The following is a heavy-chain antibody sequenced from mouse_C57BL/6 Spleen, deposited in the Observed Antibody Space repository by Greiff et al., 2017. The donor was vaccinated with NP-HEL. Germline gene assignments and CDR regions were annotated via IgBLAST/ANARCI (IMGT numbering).Heavy chain of an antibody. J-gene: IGHJ2*01. CDR3: ARTGAYYGFDD. V-gene: IGHV1-76*01. D-gene: IGHD1-1*01. CDR1: GYTFTDYY. Sequence: VQLQQSGAELVRPGASVKLSCKASGYTFTDYYINWVKQRPGQGLEWIARIYPGSGNTYYNEKFKGKATLTAEKSSSTAYMQLSSLTSEDSAVYFCARTGAYYGFDDWGQGTTLTVSS. CDR2: IYPGSGNT.